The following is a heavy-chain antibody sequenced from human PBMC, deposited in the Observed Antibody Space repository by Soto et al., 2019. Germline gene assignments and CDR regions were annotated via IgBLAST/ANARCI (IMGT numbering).Heavy chain of an antibody. CDR1: GFTFSVYA. Sequence: EVQLLASGGGLVQPGGSLRLSCGASGFTFSVYAMTWVRQAPGKGLEWVSAISGNGGSTYYADSVKGRFTISRDNSKSTLHLQMNSLRVEDTAVYYCAKDRTFGPPLVRFDSWGQGTLVTVSS. D-gene: IGHD6-6*01. CDR2: ISGNGGST. CDR3: AKDRTFGPPLVRFDS. J-gene: IGHJ4*02. V-gene: IGHV3-23*01.